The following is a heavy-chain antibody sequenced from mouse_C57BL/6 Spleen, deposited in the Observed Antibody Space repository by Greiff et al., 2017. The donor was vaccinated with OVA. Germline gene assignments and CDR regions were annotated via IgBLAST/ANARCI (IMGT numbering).Heavy chain of an antibody. Sequence: LQESGPGLVKPSQSQSLTCSVTGYSITSGYYWNWIRQFPGNKLEWMGYISYDGSNNYNPSLKNRISITRDTSKNQFFLKLNSVTTEDTATYYCARDRTGQGTWCAYWGQGTLVTVSA. CDR2: ISYDGSN. CDR3: ARDRTGQGTWCAY. D-gene: IGHD4-1*01. J-gene: IGHJ3*01. CDR1: GYSITSGYY. V-gene: IGHV3-6*01.